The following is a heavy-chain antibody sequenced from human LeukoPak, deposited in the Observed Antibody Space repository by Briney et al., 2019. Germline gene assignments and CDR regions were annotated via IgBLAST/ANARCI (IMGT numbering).Heavy chain of an antibody. J-gene: IGHJ4*02. D-gene: IGHD1-7*01. CDR1: GVSISIYY. Sequence: SETLSLTCTVSGVSISIYYWSWIRQPPGKGLEWIGYIYNSGSTSYNPSLKSRATISADTSKNQFSLKLSSVAAADTAVYYCVRDRELNYWGQGTLVTVSS. CDR2: IYNSGST. CDR3: VRDRELNY. V-gene: IGHV4-59*01.